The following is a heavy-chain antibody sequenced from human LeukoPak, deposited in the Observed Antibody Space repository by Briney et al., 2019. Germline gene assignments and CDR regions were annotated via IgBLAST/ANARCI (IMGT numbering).Heavy chain of an antibody. V-gene: IGHV3-20*01. J-gene: IGHJ4*02. Sequence: GGSLRLSCAASGFTFDDYGMSWVRQAPGKGLEWVSGINWNGGSTGYADSVKGRFTISRDNAKNSLYLQMNSLRAEDTALYHCARTNYYDSSGYYDYWGQGTLSPSPQ. CDR1: GFTFDDYG. CDR3: ARTNYYDSSGYYDY. CDR2: INWNGGST. D-gene: IGHD3-22*01.